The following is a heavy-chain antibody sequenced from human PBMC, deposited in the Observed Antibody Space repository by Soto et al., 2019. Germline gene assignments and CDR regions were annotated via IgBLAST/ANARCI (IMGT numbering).Heavy chain of an antibody. CDR2: IIPIFGTA. V-gene: IGHV1-69*01. J-gene: IGHJ6*02. D-gene: IGHD2-2*01. CDR1: GGTFSSYA. CDR3: ARNRESWVYCSSTSCYYYYGMDV. Sequence: QVQLVQSGAEVKKPGSSVKVSCKASGGTFSSYAISWVRQAPGQGLEWMGGIIPIFGTANYAQKFQGRVTIPADESTSTAYMEVSSLRSEDTAMYYCARNRESWVYCSSTSCYYYYGMDVWGQGTTVTVSS.